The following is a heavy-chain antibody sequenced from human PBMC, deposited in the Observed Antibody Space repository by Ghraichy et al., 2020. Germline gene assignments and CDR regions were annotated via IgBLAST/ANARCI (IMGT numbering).Heavy chain of an antibody. V-gene: IGHV3-48*04. Sequence: GGSLRLSCAASGFTFSSYSMNWVRQAPGKGLEWVSYISSSSSTIYYADSVKGRFTISRDNAKNSLYLQMNSLRAEDTAVYYCASQTRLLWFGEADYWGQGTLVTVSS. CDR1: GFTFSSYS. CDR2: ISSSSSTI. D-gene: IGHD3-10*01. CDR3: ASQTRLLWFGEADY. J-gene: IGHJ4*02.